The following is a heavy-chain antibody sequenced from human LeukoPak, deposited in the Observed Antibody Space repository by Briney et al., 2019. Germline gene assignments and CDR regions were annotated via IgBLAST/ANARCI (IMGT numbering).Heavy chain of an antibody. Sequence: GGSLRLSCAASGFTFSSYGMSWGRQAPGKGLEGVSAISGSGGSTYYADSVKGRFTISRDNSKNTLYLQMNSLRAEDTAVYYCAKGGRTYEYYFDYWGQGTLVTVSS. D-gene: IGHD3-10*01. V-gene: IGHV3-23*01. CDR3: AKGGRTYEYYFDY. CDR2: ISGSGGST. J-gene: IGHJ4*02. CDR1: GFTFSSYG.